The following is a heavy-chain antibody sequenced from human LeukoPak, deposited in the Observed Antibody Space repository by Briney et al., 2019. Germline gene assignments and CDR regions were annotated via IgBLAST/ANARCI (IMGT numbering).Heavy chain of an antibody. D-gene: IGHD4-11*01. CDR2: ISSNGGST. CDR1: GFTFSSYA. J-gene: IGHJ6*03. CDR3: ARGAGRTVRYMDV. Sequence: QTGGSLRLSCAASGFTFSSYAMHWVRQAPGKGLEYVSAISSNGGSTYYANSVKGRFTISRDNSKNTLYLQMGSLRAEDMAVYYWARGAGRTVRYMDVWGKGTTVTIS. V-gene: IGHV3-64*01.